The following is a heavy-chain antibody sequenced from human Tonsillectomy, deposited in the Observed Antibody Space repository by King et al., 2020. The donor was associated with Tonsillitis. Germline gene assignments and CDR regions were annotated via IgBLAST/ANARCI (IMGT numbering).Heavy chain of an antibody. J-gene: IGHJ5*02. Sequence: MQLQESGPGLVKPSQTLSLTCTVSGGSISSGSYYWSWIRQPAGKGLEWIGRIYTSGSTNYNPSLKSRVTMSVDTSKNQFSLKLSSVPAADTAVYYCARAHPLYSSSATYNWFDPWGQGTLVTVSS. CDR3: ARAHPLYSSSATYNWFDP. D-gene: IGHD6-6*01. CDR2: IYTSGST. V-gene: IGHV4-61*02. CDR1: GGSISSGSYY.